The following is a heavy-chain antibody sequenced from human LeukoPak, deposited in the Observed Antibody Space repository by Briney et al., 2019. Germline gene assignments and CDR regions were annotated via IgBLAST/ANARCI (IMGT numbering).Heavy chain of an antibody. CDR2: IYTSGST. D-gene: IGHD3-9*01. V-gene: IGHV4-4*07. CDR1: GGSISSYY. J-gene: IGHJ3*02. Sequence: SETLSLSCTVSGGSISSYYWSWIRQPAGKGLEWIGRIYTSGSTNYNPSLKSRVTISVDTSKNQFSLKLSSVTAADTAVYYCARGNPNYDILTGYYNAHAFDIWGQGTMVTVSS. CDR3: ARGNPNYDILTGYYNAHAFDI.